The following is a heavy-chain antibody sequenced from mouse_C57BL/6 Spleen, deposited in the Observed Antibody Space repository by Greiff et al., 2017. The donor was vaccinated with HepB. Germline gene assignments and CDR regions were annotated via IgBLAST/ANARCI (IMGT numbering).Heavy chain of an antibody. J-gene: IGHJ2*01. CDR1: GFNIKDDY. Sequence: VQLQQSGAELVRPGASVKLSCTASGFNIKDDYMHWVKQRPEQGLEWIGWIDPENGDTEYASKFQGKATITADTSSNTAYLQLSSLTSEDTAVYYCTGKASFDYWGQGTTLTVSS. CDR2: IDPENGDT. D-gene: IGHD6-1*01. CDR3: TGKASFDY. V-gene: IGHV14-4*01.